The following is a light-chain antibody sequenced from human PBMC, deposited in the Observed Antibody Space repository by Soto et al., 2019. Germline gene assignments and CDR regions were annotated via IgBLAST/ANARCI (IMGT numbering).Light chain of an antibody. CDR3: QQYYPTLALT. V-gene: IGKV4-1*01. J-gene: IGKJ4*01. Sequence: DIVMTQSPDSLAVSLGERATINCKSSQSILHSSNNKNFLAWYQKKPGQPPRLLIHWASTRGSGVPDRFSGSGSGTDFTLTISSLQAEDVALYYCQQYYPTLALTFGGGTRVEIK. CDR1: QSILHSSNNKNF. CDR2: WAS.